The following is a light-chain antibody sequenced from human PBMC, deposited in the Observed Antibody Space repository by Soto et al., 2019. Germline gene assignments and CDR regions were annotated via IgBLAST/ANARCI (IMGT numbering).Light chain of an antibody. V-gene: IGKV2D-29*01. CDR1: ESLLHTDGKTY. Sequence: EIVMTQTPLSLSVIPGQPASISCKSSESLLHTDGKTYLFWYLQRPGQPPQLLISEVSNRFSGVPDRFSGSGSGTDFTLKISRMETEDVGLYYCMQNVQLPVTFGGGTRVEIK. CDR3: MQNVQLPVT. J-gene: IGKJ4*01. CDR2: EVS.